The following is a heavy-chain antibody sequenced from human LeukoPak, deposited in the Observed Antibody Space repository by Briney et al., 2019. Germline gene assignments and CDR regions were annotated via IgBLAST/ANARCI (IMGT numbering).Heavy chain of an antibody. J-gene: IGHJ4*02. Sequence: GGSLRLSCAASGFTFSSYAMSWVRQAPGKGLEWVSGISGSGDNTYYADSVKGRFTISRDNSKNTLYVQVNSLGTEDTAAYYCAKGIRAGYKQYYFDYWGQGTLVTVSS. CDR3: AKGIRAGYKQYYFDY. CDR1: GFTFSSYA. V-gene: IGHV3-23*01. D-gene: IGHD5-24*01. CDR2: ISGSGDNT.